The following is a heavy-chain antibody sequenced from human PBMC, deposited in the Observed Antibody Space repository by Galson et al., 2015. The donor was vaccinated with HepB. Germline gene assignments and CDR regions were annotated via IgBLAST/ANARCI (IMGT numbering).Heavy chain of an antibody. Sequence: PALGKPTQTLTLTCPFSGFSLSTRGVGGGWVRQPPGRALEWLALISWNDDKRYSPSLKGRLTSTKDTSKNQVVLTMTNMDTVDTATYYCANLSMATINVLDYWGQGTLVTVSS. CDR2: ISWNDDK. CDR3: ANLSMATINVLDY. V-gene: IGHV2-5*01. CDR1: GFSLSTRGVG. D-gene: IGHD5-24*01. J-gene: IGHJ4*02.